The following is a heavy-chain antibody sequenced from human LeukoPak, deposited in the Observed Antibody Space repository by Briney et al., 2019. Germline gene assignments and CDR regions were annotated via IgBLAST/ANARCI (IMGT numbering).Heavy chain of an antibody. CDR3: ARRSGIAVAGAFDY. J-gene: IGHJ4*02. V-gene: IGHV3-23*01. CDR1: GFTFSSSA. D-gene: IGHD6-19*01. CDR2: ISGSGSGGST. Sequence: GGSLRLSCAPSGFTFSSSAMSWVRQAPGKGLEWVSSISGSGSGGSTYYADSVKGRFTISRDNSKNTLYLQMNSLRAEDTAVYYCARRSGIAVAGAFDYWGQGTLVTVSS.